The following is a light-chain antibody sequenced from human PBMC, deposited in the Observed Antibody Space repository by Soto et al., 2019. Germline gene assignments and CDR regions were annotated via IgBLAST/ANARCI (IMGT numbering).Light chain of an antibody. J-gene: IGLJ1*01. Sequence: QSALTQPASVAGSPGQSITISCNGTGNDDGGYNYVSWYQQHPGKAPKLMIYDVSNRPSGVSNRFSGSKSGNTASLTISGRQAEDEADYYCSSFTSSTTRVFGAGTKLTVL. CDR2: DVS. CDR1: GNDDGGYNY. V-gene: IGLV2-14*01. CDR3: SSFTSSTTRV.